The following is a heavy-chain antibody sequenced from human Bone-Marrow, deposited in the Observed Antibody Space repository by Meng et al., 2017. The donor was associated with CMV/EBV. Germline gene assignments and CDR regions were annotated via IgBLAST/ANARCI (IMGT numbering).Heavy chain of an antibody. CDR3: ARGDDFWSGYYSKGFNYYYYGMDV. CDR1: GFTFSSYS. Sequence: GGSLSLSCAASGFTFSSYSMNWVRQAPGKGLEWVSSISSSSSYIYYADSVKGRFTISRDNAKNSLYLQMNSLRAEDTAVYYCARGDDFWSGYYSKGFNYYYYGMDVWGQRTTVAASS. J-gene: IGHJ6*02. CDR2: ISSSSSYI. V-gene: IGHV3-21*01. D-gene: IGHD3-3*01.